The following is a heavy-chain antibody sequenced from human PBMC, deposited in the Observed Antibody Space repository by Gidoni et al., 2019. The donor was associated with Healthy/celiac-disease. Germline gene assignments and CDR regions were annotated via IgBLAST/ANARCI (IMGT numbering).Heavy chain of an antibody. CDR2: IWYDGSNK. CDR1: GFTFSSYG. V-gene: IGHV3-33*01. J-gene: IGHJ6*02. CDR3: ARDPTEPYYYYGMDV. D-gene: IGHD4-17*01. Sequence: GFTFSSYGMHWVRQAPGKGLEWVAVIWYDGSNKYYADSVKGRFTISRDNSKNTLYLQMNSLRAEDTAVYYCARDPTEPYYYYGMDVWGQGTTVTVSS.